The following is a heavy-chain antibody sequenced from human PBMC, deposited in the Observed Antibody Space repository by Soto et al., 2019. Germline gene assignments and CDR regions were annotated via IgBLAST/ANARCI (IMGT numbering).Heavy chain of an antibody. CDR1: GFTFSSYS. V-gene: IGHV3-48*02. D-gene: IGHD6-6*01. Sequence: GGSLRLSCAASGFTFSSYSMNWVRQAPGKGLEWVSYISSSSSTIYYADSVKGRFTISRDNAKNSLYLQMNSLRDEDTAVYYCARSIYSSSFRWFDPWGQGTLVTVSS. J-gene: IGHJ5*02. CDR2: ISSSSSTI. CDR3: ARSIYSSSFRWFDP.